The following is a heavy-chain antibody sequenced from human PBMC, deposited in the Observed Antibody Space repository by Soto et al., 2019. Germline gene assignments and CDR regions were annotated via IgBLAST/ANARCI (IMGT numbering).Heavy chain of an antibody. CDR2: ILGSGDNT. Sequence: LILSCAASGFTFNNYASNWVRPALGKWLEWVSSILGSGDNTYYADSVKGRFTISRDNSKNTLYLQVNSQRAEDTAVYYCARRAPHYFQYWGQGALVTVSS. J-gene: IGHJ4*02. CDR1: GFTFNNYA. V-gene: IGHV3-23*01. CDR3: ARRAPHYFQY.